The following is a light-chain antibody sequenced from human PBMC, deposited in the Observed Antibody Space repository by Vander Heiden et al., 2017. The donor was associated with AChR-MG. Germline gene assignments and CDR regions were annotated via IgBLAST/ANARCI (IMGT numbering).Light chain of an antibody. CDR1: SSDVGGYNY. CDR3: SSYTSSSTLRV. V-gene: IGLV2-14*01. CDR2: DVS. J-gene: IGLJ1*01. Sequence: QSALTQPASVSGSPGQSITISCTGTSSDVGGYNYVSWYQQQPGKAPKLMIYDVSKRPSGVSNRFSGSKSGNTASLTISGLQAEDEADYYCSSYTSSSTLRVFGTGTKVTVL.